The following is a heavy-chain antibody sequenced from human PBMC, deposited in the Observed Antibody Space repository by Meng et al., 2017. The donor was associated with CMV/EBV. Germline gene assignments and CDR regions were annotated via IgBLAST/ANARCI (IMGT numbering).Heavy chain of an antibody. D-gene: IGHD3-9*01. CDR3: ARDPDWHQFDY. Sequence: LWGFGGGVFQPGVSLRLSCSASGFTINNFWRSWVRRSPGKGLEWVANIGKDGGAIYYVDSVKGRFTISRDNAQNSLYLQMNSLRVDDTAVYYCARDPDWHQFDYWGQGTLVTISS. CDR2: IGKDGGAI. CDR1: GFTINNFW. J-gene: IGHJ4*02. V-gene: IGHV3-7*04.